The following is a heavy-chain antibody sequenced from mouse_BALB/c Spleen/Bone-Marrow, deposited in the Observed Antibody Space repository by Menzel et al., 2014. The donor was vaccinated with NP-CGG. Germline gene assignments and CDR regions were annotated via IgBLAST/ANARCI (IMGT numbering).Heavy chain of an antibody. CDR2: ISSGGSYT. CDR1: GFTFSSYG. Sequence: VQGVESGGDLVKPGGSLKLSCAASGFTFSSYGMSWVRQTPDNRLEWVATISSGGSYTYYPDSVKGRFTISRDNAKNTLYLQMSSLKSEDTAMYYCARHRDAMDYWGQGTSVTVSS. J-gene: IGHJ4*01. V-gene: IGHV5-6*01. CDR3: ARHRDAMDY. D-gene: IGHD3-3*01.